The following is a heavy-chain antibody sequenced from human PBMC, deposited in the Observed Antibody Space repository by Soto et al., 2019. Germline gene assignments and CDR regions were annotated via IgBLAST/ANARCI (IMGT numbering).Heavy chain of an antibody. Sequence: PSETLSLTCTVSGGSGSSGSYYRCWIRQPPGKGLEWIGYIYYSGRTNYNPSLKSRVTISVETSKNQFSLKLSSVTAAETAVYYCARDNFWSGYSAFAPLNGYYGMDVWGQGTTVTVS. J-gene: IGHJ6*02. CDR3: ARDNFWSGYSAFAPLNGYYGMDV. V-gene: IGHV4-61*01. D-gene: IGHD3-3*01. CDR2: IYYSGRT. CDR1: GGSGSSGSYY.